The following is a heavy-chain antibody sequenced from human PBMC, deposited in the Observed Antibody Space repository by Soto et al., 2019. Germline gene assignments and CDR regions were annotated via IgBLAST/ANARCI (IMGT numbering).Heavy chain of an antibody. Sequence: SETLSLTCTVSGGSISSGGYYWSWIRQHPGKGMEWIGYIYYSGSTYYNPSLNSRVTISVDTSKNQFSLKLSSVTAADTAVYYCAKSILNWFDPWGQGTLVTVSS. CDR2: IYYSGST. J-gene: IGHJ5*02. CDR1: GGSISSGGYY. CDR3: AKSILNWFDP. V-gene: IGHV4-31*03. D-gene: IGHD3-9*01.